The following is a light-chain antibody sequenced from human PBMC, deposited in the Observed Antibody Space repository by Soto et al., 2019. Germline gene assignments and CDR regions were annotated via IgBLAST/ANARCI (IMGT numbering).Light chain of an antibody. CDR1: SSDVGGYNY. V-gene: IGLV2-14*01. J-gene: IGLJ2*01. Sequence: QSALTQPASVSGSPGQSITISCTGTSSDVGGYNYISWYQQHPGKAPKLVIYEVSNRPSGVSNRFSGSKSGNTASLTISGLQAEDEADYYCSSYTSSSTLAIFGGGTKVTVL. CDR3: SSYTSSSTLAI. CDR2: EVS.